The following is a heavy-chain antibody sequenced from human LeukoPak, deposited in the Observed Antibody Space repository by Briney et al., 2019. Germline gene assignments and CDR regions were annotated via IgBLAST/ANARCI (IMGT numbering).Heavy chain of an antibody. J-gene: IGHJ5*02. CDR2: IYPGDSDT. CDR3: ARQADYYDSSGLGGWFDP. CDR1: GYSFTSYW. Sequence: GESLKISCKGSGYSFTSYWIGWVRQMPGKGLEWMGIIYPGDSDTRYSPSFQGQVTISADKSISTAYLQWSSLKAPDTAMYYCARQADYYDSSGLGGWFDPWGQGTLVTVSS. D-gene: IGHD3-22*01. V-gene: IGHV5-51*01.